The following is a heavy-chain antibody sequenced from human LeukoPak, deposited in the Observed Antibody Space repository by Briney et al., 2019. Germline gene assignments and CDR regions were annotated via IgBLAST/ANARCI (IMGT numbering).Heavy chain of an antibody. CDR1: GYTFTRYY. V-gene: IGHV1-46*01. CDR2: INPSGGST. CDR3: ARDCVPTQNYYDSSGYHYDY. Sequence: ASVTDSCKASGYTFTRYYMHWVRQAPGQGLEWMGIINPSGGSTSYAQKFQGRVTMTRDTSTSTVYMELSSLRSEDTAVYYCARDCVPTQNYYDSSGYHYDYWGQGTLVTVSS. J-gene: IGHJ4*02. D-gene: IGHD3-22*01.